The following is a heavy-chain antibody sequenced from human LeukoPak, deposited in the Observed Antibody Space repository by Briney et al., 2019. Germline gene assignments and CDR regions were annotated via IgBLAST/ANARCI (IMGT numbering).Heavy chain of an antibody. CDR2: ISAYNGNT. CDR3: ARANYYDSSGYYRL. J-gene: IGHJ4*02. Sequence: ASVKVSCKASGYTFTNYGISWVRQAPGQGLEWMGLISAYNGNTNYAQKLQGRVTMTTDTSTSTAYMELRSLRSDDTAVYYCARANYYDSSGYYRLWGQGTLVTVSS. D-gene: IGHD3-22*01. CDR1: GYTFTNYG. V-gene: IGHV1-18*01.